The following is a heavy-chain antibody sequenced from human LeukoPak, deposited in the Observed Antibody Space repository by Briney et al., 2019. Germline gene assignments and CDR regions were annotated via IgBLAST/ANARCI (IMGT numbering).Heavy chain of an antibody. CDR1: GFTFSSYG. CDR2: ISYDGSSK. CDR3: AKGGANIVVVVAPRDYYGMDV. D-gene: IGHD2-15*01. V-gene: IGHV3-30*18. Sequence: GRSLRLSCAASGFTFSSYGMHWVRQAPGKGLEWVAVISYDGSSKYYADSVKGRFTISRDNSKNTLYLQMNSLRAEDTAVYYCAKGGANIVVVVAPRDYYGMDVWGQGTTVTVSS. J-gene: IGHJ6*02.